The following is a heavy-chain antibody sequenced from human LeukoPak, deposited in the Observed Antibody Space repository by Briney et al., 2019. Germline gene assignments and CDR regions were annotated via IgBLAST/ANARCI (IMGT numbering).Heavy chain of an antibody. J-gene: IGHJ4*02. V-gene: IGHV1-46*01. CDR2: INPSGGSA. Sequence: GASVKVSCKASGYTFTSYYMHWVRQAPGQGLELMGIINPSGGSASYGQEFQGRVTMTRDTSTSTVYMELSSLKSEDTAVYYCASGQLRIAAAGAQGLPTHWGQGTLVTVSS. D-gene: IGHD6-13*01. CDR3: ASGQLRIAAAGAQGLPTH. CDR1: GYTFTSYY.